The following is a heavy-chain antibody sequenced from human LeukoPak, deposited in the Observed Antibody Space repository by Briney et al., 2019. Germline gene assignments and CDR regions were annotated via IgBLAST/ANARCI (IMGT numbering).Heavy chain of an antibody. J-gene: IGHJ4*02. D-gene: IGHD3-10*01. CDR3: ARERVRGVIPDY. Sequence: GGSLRLSCAASGFTFSSYSMNWVRQAPGKGLEWVSYISSSGSTIYYADSVKGRFTISRDNAKNSLYLQMNSLRAEDTAVYYCARERVRGVIPDYWGQGTLVTVSS. CDR2: ISSSGSTI. V-gene: IGHV3-48*04. CDR1: GFTFSSYS.